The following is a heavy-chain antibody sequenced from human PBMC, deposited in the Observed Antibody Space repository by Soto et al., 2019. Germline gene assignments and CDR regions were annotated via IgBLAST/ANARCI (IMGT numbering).Heavy chain of an antibody. CDR1: GGTFSSYA. Sequence: SVKVSCKASGGTFSSYAISWVRQAPGQGLEWMGGIIPIFGTANYAQKFQGRVTITADESTSTAYMEMSSLRSEDTAVYYCARGGGGEWELLVAFDIWGQGTMVTVSS. CDR2: IIPIFGTA. V-gene: IGHV1-69*13. D-gene: IGHD1-26*01. CDR3: ARGGGGEWELLVAFDI. J-gene: IGHJ3*02.